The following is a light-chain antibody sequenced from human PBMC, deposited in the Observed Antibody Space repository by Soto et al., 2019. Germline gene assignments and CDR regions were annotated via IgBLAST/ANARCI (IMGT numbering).Light chain of an antibody. J-gene: IGKJ1*01. CDR2: AAS. V-gene: IGKV1-39*01. Sequence: DIQMTQSPSSLSASVRDRVTITCRASQSLSSSLNWYQQKPGKAPKLLIYAASSLQSGVRSRFSGSGSGTDFTLTTSSLQPEDFATYYCQQSYSTPRTFGQGTKVEIK. CDR3: QQSYSTPRT. CDR1: QSLSSS.